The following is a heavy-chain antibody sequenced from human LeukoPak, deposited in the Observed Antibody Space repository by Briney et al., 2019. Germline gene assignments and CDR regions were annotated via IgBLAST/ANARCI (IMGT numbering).Heavy chain of an antibody. D-gene: IGHD2-15*01. V-gene: IGHV3-74*01. CDR2: ISTDGSRP. CDR1: GFTFSSHW. Sequence: GGSLRLSCAASGFTFSSHWIHWVCQAPGKWLVWVSGISTDGSRPRYADSVNGRFTISRDNANNTLYLQTNSLRAEDTAVYFCVRDGQGSTPLDYWGQGTLVTVSS. CDR3: VRDGQGSTPLDY. J-gene: IGHJ4*02.